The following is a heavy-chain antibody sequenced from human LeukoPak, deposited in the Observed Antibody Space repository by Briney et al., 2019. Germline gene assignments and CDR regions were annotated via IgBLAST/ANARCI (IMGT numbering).Heavy chain of an antibody. CDR1: GFTFSSYS. Sequence: GGSLRLSCAASGFTFSSYSMNWVRQAPGKGLGWVSFIYSDNTHYSDSVKGRFTISRDNSKNTLYLQMNSLRAEDTAVYYCARVRGRIAAAGNGWFDPWGQGTLVTVSS. J-gene: IGHJ5*02. D-gene: IGHD6-13*01. CDR3: ARVRGRIAAAGNGWFDP. CDR2: IYSDNT. V-gene: IGHV3-53*01.